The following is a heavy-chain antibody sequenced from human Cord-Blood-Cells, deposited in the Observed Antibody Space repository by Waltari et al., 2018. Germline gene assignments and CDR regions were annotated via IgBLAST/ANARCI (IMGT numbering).Heavy chain of an antibody. CDR1: GFTFDDYA. CDR2: ISWNSGRL. V-gene: IGHV3-9*03. J-gene: IGHJ3*02. CDR3: AKYGSGDAFDI. D-gene: IGHD3-3*01. Sequence: EVQLVESGGGLVQPGRSLRLSCAASGFTFDDYAMHWVRQAPGKGLECVSGISWNSGRLGYADSVKGRFTISRDNAKNSLYLQMNSLRAEDMALYYCAKYGSGDAFDIWGQGTMVTVSS.